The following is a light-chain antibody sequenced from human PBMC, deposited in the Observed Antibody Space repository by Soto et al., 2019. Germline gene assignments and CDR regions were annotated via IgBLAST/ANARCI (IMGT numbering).Light chain of an antibody. V-gene: IGLV2-14*01. CDR3: SSYTSSSIEYV. J-gene: IGLJ1*01. Sequence: QSALTQPASVSGSPGQSITISCTGTSSDVGGYNYVSWYQQHPGKAPKLMIYEVSNRPSGVSNRFSGSKSGNTASLTISGLQAEDEADYYCSSYTSSSIEYVFGTGTKVTVL. CDR2: EVS. CDR1: SSDVGGYNY.